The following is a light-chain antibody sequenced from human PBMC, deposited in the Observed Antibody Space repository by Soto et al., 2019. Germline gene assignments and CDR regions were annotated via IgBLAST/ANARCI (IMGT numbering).Light chain of an antibody. Sequence: EIALTQSPGTLSLSPGERATLSCRASQSVTSNYLAWYQQRPGQAPRLLIFGASIRDTGIPDRFSGSGSGTDFTLTISSLEPEDFAVYYCQQRSNWPLTFGGGTKVDIK. V-gene: IGKV3D-20*02. J-gene: IGKJ4*01. CDR3: QQRSNWPLT. CDR1: QSVTSNY. CDR2: GAS.